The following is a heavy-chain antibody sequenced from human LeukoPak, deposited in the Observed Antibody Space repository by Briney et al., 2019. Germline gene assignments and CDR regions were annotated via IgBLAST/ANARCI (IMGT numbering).Heavy chain of an antibody. CDR3: ARDGYSSGWLDYYYYYGMDA. CDR2: INSDGSST. CDR1: GFTFTTYW. D-gene: IGHD6-19*01. V-gene: IGHV3-74*01. J-gene: IGHJ6*02. Sequence: PGGSLRLSCAASGFTFTTYWMHWVRQAPGQGLVWVSRINSDGSSTSYADSVKGRFSISRDNARNTLYLQMNSLRAEDTAVYYCARDGYSSGWLDYYYYYGMDAWGQGTTVTVSS.